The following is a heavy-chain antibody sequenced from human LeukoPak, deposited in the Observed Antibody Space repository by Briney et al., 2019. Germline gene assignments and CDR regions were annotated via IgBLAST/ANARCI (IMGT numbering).Heavy chain of an antibody. CDR2: MNPNSGNT. J-gene: IGHJ4*02. CDR1: GYTFTSYD. V-gene: IGHV1-8*03. CDR3: ARETDSDYDFWSGYFVN. D-gene: IGHD3-3*01. Sequence: GASVKVSCKASGYTFTSYDINWVRQATGQGLEWMGWMNPNSGNTGYEQKFQGRVTITADESTSTAYMELSSLRSEDTAVYYCARETDSDYDFWSGYFVNWGQGTLVTVSS.